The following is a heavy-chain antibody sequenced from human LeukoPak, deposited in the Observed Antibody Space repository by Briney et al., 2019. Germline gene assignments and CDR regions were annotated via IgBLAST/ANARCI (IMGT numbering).Heavy chain of an antibody. V-gene: IGHV3-9*01. J-gene: IGHJ5*02. CDR1: GFTFDDYA. Sequence: GGSLRLSCAASGFTFDDYAMHWVRHAPGKGLEWVSGISWNSGSIGYADSVKGRFTISRDNAKNSLYLQMNSLRAEDTAVYYCASGPVAGLFDPWGQGTLVTVSS. CDR3: ASGPVAGLFDP. CDR2: ISWNSGSI. D-gene: IGHD6-19*01.